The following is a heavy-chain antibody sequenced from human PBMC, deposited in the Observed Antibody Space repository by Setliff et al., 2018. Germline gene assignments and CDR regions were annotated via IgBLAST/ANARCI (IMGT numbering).Heavy chain of an antibody. D-gene: IGHD3-3*01. Sequence: GESLKISCAGSGFTFSSYWMHWVRQAPGKGLEWVSRLNEDGSTTTYADAVKGRFTISRDNAKDTLYLQMNSLRAEDTAVYYCGRDLSGRSDHWGQGTLVTVS. CDR3: GRDLSGRSDH. CDR1: GFTFSSYW. J-gene: IGHJ4*02. CDR2: LNEDGSTT. V-gene: IGHV3-74*03.